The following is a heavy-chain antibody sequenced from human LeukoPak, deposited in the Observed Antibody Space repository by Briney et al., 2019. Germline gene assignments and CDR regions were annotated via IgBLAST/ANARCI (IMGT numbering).Heavy chain of an antibody. CDR1: GFTLSSYG. D-gene: IGHD2-15*01. Sequence: GGSLRLSCAASGFTLSSYGMHWVRQAPGKGLEWVAFIRYDGSNKYYADSVKGRFTISRDNSKNTLYLQMNSLRAEDTAVYYCAKDTLTRKGYDYWGQGTLVTVSS. CDR3: AKDTLTRKGYDY. J-gene: IGHJ4*02. V-gene: IGHV3-30*02. CDR2: IRYDGSNK.